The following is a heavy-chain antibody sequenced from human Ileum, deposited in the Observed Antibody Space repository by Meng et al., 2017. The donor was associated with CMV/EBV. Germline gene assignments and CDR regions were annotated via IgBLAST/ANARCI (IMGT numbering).Heavy chain of an antibody. D-gene: IGHD3-10*01. CDR3: ARGGELLWFGELLADY. J-gene: IGHJ4*02. Sequence: GVAVSGKWMSWVRQAPGKGLEWVANIKQDGGEKYYVDSVKGRFTISRDNAKNSLYLQMNSLRAEDTAVYYCARGGELLWFGELLADYWGQGTLVTVSS. CDR2: IKQDGGEK. V-gene: IGHV3-7*01. CDR1: GVAVSGKW.